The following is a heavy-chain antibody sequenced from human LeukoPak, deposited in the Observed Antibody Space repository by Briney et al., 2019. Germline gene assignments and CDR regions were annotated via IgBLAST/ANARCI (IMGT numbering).Heavy chain of an antibody. J-gene: IGHJ4*02. CDR2: ISYDGRNI. D-gene: IGHD2-2*01. Sequence: PSGRSLRLSCAASGFTFSSYAMHWVRQAPGKGLEWVAVISYDGRNIHYPDSVKGRFTISRDISTDTLWLQMDSLRTEDTAVYYCAKGPLRGTAAAIDYWGQGTLVTVSS. V-gene: IGHV3-30*04. CDR1: GFTFSSYA. CDR3: AKGPLRGTAAAIDY.